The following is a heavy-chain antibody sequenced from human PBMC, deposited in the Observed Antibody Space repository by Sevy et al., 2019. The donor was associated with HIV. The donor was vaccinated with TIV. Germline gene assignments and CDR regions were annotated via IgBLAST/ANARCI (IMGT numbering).Heavy chain of an antibody. J-gene: IGHJ3*02. D-gene: IGHD4-17*01. CDR1: GFAFSSYT. CDR3: AREGNYGDSGDAFDI. V-gene: IGHV3-30*14. Sequence: GGSLRLSCAASGFAFSSYTVHWVRQAPDKGLEWVALISYDESIEYYAASVRGRFTISRDTSESTLYLQMSSLRAEDTAVYYCAREGNYGDSGDAFDIWGQGTLVTVSS. CDR2: ISYDESIE.